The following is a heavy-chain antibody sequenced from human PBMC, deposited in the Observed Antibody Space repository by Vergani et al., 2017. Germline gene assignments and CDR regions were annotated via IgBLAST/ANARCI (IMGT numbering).Heavy chain of an antibody. CDR1: GFTFSSYA. Sequence: EVQLLESGGGLVQPGGSLRLSCAASGFTFSSYAMSWVRQAPGKGLEWVSAISGSGGSTYYADSVKCLFTISRDNSKNTLYLQMNSLSAEDTAVYYCATVRSFDYCGPGTLVTVSS. J-gene: IGHJ4*02. CDR3: ATVRSFDY. D-gene: IGHD1-1*01. CDR2: ISGSGGST. V-gene: IGHV3-23*01.